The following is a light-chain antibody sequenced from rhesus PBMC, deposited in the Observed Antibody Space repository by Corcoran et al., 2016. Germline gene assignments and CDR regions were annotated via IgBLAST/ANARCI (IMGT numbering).Light chain of an antibody. V-gene: IGLV2S7*01. Sequence: QAAPTQPPFVSGSPGQSVTISCIGTSSDVGAYDYVSWFQQHPGRAPKLLIYGVSKRPSGVSNRFSGSKSGNTASLTISGLQLEDEADYYCCSYTTSPTFIFGPGTRLAVL. CDR2: GVS. CDR3: CSYTTSPTFI. J-gene: IGLJ1*01. CDR1: SSDVGAYDY.